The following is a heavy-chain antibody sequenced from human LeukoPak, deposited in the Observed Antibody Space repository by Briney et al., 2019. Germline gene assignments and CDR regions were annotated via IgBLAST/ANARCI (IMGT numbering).Heavy chain of an antibody. J-gene: IGHJ2*01. CDR2: INHSGST. CDR1: GGSFSGYY. CDR3: ASWAAIATL. Sequence: PSETLSLTYAVYGGSFSGYYWSWIRQPPGKGLEWIGEINHSGSTNYNPSLKSRVTISVDTSKNQFSLKLSSVTAADTAVYYCASWAAIATLWGRGTLVTVSS. D-gene: IGHD6-13*01. V-gene: IGHV4-34*01.